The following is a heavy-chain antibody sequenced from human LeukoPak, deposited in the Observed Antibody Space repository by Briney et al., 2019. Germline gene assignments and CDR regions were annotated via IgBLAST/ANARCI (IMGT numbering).Heavy chain of an antibody. Sequence: PGGSLRLSCAASGFTFSSYGMHWVRQAPGKGLEWVAFIRYDGSNKYYADSVKGRFTISRDNAKNSLYLQMNSLRAEDTAVYYCARSLVSPYYFDYWGQGTLVTVSS. D-gene: IGHD6-6*01. CDR1: GFTFSSYG. CDR3: ARSLVSPYYFDY. J-gene: IGHJ4*02. CDR2: IRYDGSNK. V-gene: IGHV3-30*02.